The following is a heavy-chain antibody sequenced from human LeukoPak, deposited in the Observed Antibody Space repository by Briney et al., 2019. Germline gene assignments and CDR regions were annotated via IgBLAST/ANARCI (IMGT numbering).Heavy chain of an antibody. J-gene: IGHJ4*02. CDR2: IKQDGSEK. CDR3: ARSGYSYGYNPSDY. CDR1: GFTFSSYW. D-gene: IGHD5-18*01. V-gene: IGHV3-7*01. Sequence: GGSLRLSCAASGFTFSSYWMSWVRQAPGKGLEWVANIKQDGSEKYYVDSVKGRFTISRDNSKNTLYLQMNSLRAEDTAVYYCARSGYSYGYNPSDYWGQGTLVTVSS.